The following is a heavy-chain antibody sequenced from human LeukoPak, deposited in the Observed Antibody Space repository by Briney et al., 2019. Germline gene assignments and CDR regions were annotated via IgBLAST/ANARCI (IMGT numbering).Heavy chain of an antibody. V-gene: IGHV3-21*06. J-gene: IGHJ2*01. D-gene: IGHD2-8*01. CDR2: ISPTSTYI. Sequence: GGSLRLSCGASGFNFNNYNLNWVRQAPGKGLEWVSSISPTSTYIYYADSVKGRFTISRDNARNSLLLQMNNLRVEDTALYYCVTDRGNGAYRYFDLWGRGTLVTVSS. CDR3: VTDRGNGAYRYFDL. CDR1: GFNFNNYN.